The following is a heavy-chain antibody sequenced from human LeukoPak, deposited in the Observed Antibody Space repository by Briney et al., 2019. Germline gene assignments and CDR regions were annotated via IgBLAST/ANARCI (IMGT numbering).Heavy chain of an antibody. V-gene: IGHV3-15*01. CDR1: GFTFNTAY. Sequence: KTGGSLRLSCVASGFTFNTAYMSWLRQTPGKGLEWVGRLKSRSQGGTADYAAPVKGRFTISRDDSKNTLYLQMNSLKIEDTGVYHCATDRNWFDPWGQGTLVTVSS. CDR3: ATDRNWFDP. J-gene: IGHJ5*02. CDR2: LKSRSQGGTA.